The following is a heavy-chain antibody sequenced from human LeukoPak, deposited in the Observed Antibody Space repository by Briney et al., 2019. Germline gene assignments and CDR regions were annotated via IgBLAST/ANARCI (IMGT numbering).Heavy chain of an antibody. V-gene: IGHV1-18*01. J-gene: IGHJ6*03. CDR2: ISAYNGKT. CDR1: GYTFSSYD. D-gene: IGHD1-14*01. CDR3: ARVRTSEIPPHYNCYYIDV. Sequence: APVKVSCKASGYTFSSYDISWVRQAPGQGLEWMGWISAYNGKTDYPQNLQGRVTMTTDTSTSTAYMELRSLRSDDTAVYYCARVRTSEIPPHYNCYYIDVWGKGTTVTVSS.